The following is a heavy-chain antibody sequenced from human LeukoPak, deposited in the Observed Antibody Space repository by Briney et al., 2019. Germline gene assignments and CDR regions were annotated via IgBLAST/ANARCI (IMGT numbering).Heavy chain of an antibody. J-gene: IGHJ4*02. CDR1: GFTFSSYA. V-gene: IGHV3-23*01. CDR2: ISGSGGST. Sequence: GGSLRLSCAASGFTFSSYAMSWVRQAPGKGLEWVSAISGSGGSTYYADSVKGRFTISRDNSKNTLYLQMNSLRAEDTAVYYCAKEPRYCSGGSCPYFVYWGQGTLVTVSS. D-gene: IGHD2-15*01. CDR3: AKEPRYCSGGSCPYFVY.